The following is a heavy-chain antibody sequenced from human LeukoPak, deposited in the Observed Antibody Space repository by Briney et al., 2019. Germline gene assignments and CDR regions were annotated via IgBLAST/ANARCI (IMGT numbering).Heavy chain of an antibody. V-gene: IGHV4-34*01. CDR2: INHSGST. Sequence: SETLSLTCAVYGGSFSGYYWSWIRQPPGKGLEWIGEINHSGSTNYNPSLKSRVTISVDTSKNQFSLKLSSVTAADTAVYYCASRLLWFGEFDFDYWGQGTLVTVSS. J-gene: IGHJ4*02. CDR3: ASRLLWFGEFDFDY. D-gene: IGHD3-10*01. CDR1: GGSFSGYY.